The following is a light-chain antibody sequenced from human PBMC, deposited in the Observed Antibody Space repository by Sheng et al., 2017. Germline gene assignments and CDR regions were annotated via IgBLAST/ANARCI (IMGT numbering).Light chain of an antibody. V-gene: IGKV3-20*01. CDR2: GAS. CDR3: QQYGTSPPYT. CDR1: QSVTGRF. Sequence: IVLTQSPGTLSLSPGERATLSCRASQSVTGRFLAWYQQKPGQAPRLLIYGASNRATGIPDRFGGSGSGTDFTLTISRLEPEDFAMYYCQQYGTSPPYTFGQGTKVEI. J-gene: IGKJ2*01.